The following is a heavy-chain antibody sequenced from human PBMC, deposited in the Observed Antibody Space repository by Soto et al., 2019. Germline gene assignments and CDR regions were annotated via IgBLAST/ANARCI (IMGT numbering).Heavy chain of an antibody. CDR1: GFKFDIYS. Sequence: EVQLVESGGGLVRPGESLRLSCAASGFKFDIYSMNWIRQAPGKGLEWVSYITSDTLTIRYADSVRGRFIISRDNAGNSVFLQMNSLRDEDTATYYCARSVEGHFDYWGQGALVTASS. J-gene: IGHJ4*02. CDR3: ARSVEGHFDY. CDR2: ITSDTLTI. D-gene: IGHD6-19*01. V-gene: IGHV3-48*02.